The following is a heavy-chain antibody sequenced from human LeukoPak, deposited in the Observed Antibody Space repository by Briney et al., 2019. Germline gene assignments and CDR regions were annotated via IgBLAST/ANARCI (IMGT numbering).Heavy chain of an antibody. J-gene: IGHJ6*02. CDR2: IRYDGSNK. CDR1: GFTFSSYG. Sequence: GGSLRLSCAASGFTFSSYGVHWVRQAPGKGLEWVAFIRYDGSNKYYADSVKGRFTISRDNAKNSLYLQMNSLRAVDTAVYYCARDRRITMVRGGDGMDVWGQGTTVTVSS. CDR3: ARDRRITMVRGGDGMDV. D-gene: IGHD3-10*01. V-gene: IGHV3-30*02.